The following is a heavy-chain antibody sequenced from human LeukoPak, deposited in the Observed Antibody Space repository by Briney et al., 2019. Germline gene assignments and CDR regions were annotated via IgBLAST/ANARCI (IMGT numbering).Heavy chain of an antibody. CDR3: ARDHYSRNDH. D-gene: IGHD6-13*01. V-gene: IGHV3-48*02. CDR1: GFTFSTYS. CDR2: ISSSSSTI. J-gene: IGHJ4*02. Sequence: GGSLRLSCAASGFTFSTYSMTWVRQAPGEGLEWVSYISSSSSTIYYAGSVKGRFTISRDNAKNSLYLQMNSLRDEDTAVYYCARDHYSRNDHWGQGTLVTVSS.